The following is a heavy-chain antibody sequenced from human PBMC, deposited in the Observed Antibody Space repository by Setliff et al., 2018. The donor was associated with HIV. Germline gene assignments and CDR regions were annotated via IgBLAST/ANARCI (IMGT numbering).Heavy chain of an antibody. CDR3: ARDLFNEWQGHYYYYMDV. CDR1: GGSVSLYY. Sequence: SETLSLTCTVSGGSVSLYYWNWMRQPVGKGLEWIGRLFTSGKTTFSPSLKSRVSMSVDTSKNAVSLKLDSVTAGDSAVYFCARDLFNEWQGHYYYYMDVWGKGTTVTVSS. V-gene: IGHV4-4*07. D-gene: IGHD3-3*01. CDR2: LFTSGKT. J-gene: IGHJ6*03.